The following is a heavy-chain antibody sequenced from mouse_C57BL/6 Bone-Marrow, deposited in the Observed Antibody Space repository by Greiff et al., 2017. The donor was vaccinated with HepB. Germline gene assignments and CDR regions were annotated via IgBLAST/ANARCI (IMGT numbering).Heavy chain of an antibody. Sequence: LQQPGAELVRPGASVTLSCKASGYTFTDYEMHWVKQTPVHGLEWIGAIDPETGGTAYNQKFKGKAILTADKSSSTAYMELRSLTSEDSAVYYCTRRGYYGSSFYFDYWGQGTTLTVSS. D-gene: IGHD1-1*01. J-gene: IGHJ2*01. CDR2: IDPETGGT. CDR1: GYTFTDYE. CDR3: TRRGYYGSSFYFDY. V-gene: IGHV1-15*01.